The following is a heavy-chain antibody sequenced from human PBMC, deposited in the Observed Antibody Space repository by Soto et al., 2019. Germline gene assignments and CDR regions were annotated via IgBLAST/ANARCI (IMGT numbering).Heavy chain of an antibody. J-gene: IGHJ5*02. D-gene: IGHD3-22*01. CDR1: GYAFTSYY. CDR3: ARGGTTFSYDSSGYL. V-gene: IGHV1-46*03. Sequence: SVKVSCKASGYAFTSYYIHWVRQAPGQGLEWMGIINPNAGSTTYAQKFQGKVSMTRDTSTSTVYMELSSLRSEDTAVYYCARGGTTFSYDSSGYLWGQGTLVTVSS. CDR2: INPNAGST.